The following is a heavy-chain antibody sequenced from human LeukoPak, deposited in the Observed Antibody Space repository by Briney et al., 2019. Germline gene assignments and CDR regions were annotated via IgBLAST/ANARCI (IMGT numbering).Heavy chain of an antibody. CDR1: GYTFTSYD. CDR3: ARGLARTSMVTRGGVRFDY. D-gene: IGHD5-18*01. V-gene: IGHV1-8*01. J-gene: IGHJ4*02. Sequence: ASVKVSRKASGYTFTSYDINWVRQATGQGLEWMGWMDPNSGNTGYAQKFQGRVTMTGNTSISTAYMELSSLRSEDTAVYYCARGLARTSMVTRGGVRFDYWGQGTLVTVSS. CDR2: MDPNSGNT.